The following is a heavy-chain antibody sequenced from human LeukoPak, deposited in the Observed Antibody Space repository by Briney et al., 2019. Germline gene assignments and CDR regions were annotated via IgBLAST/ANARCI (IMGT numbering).Heavy chain of an antibody. D-gene: IGHD6-13*01. V-gene: IGHV3-7*03. CDR1: GFNFRDHW. CDR3: ARTIAAPYYYYYYGMDV. CDR2: IKQDGSEK. J-gene: IGHJ6*02. Sequence: GGSLRLSCAVSGFNFRDHWMDWVRQAPGKGLEWVANIKQDGSEKYYVDSVKGRFTISRDNAKNSLYLQMNSLRAEDTAVYYCARTIAAPYYYYYYGMDVWGQGTTVTVSS.